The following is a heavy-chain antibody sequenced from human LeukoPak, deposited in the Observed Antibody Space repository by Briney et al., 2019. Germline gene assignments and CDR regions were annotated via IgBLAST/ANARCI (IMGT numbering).Heavy chain of an antibody. CDR2: IKSKTDGGTI. Sequence: GGSLRLSCAASGFSFSNSSMNWVRQAPGKGLEWVGRIKSKTDGGTIDYAAPVKGRFTISRDDSKNTLYLQMNSLKSEDTAVYYCSSLAMIRGVMPFDYWGQGTLVTVSS. J-gene: IGHJ4*02. D-gene: IGHD3-10*01. CDR3: SSLAMIRGVMPFDY. V-gene: IGHV3-15*01. CDR1: GFSFSNSS.